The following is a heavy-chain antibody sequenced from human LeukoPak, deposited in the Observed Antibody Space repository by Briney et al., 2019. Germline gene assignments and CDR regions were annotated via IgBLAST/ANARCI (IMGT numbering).Heavy chain of an antibody. D-gene: IGHD3-10*01. CDR2: ISWNSGSI. CDR3: AKDSSITMVRGVTD. V-gene: IGHV3-9*01. J-gene: IGHJ4*02. CDR1: GSTFDDYA. Sequence: GGSLRLSCAASGSTFDDYAMHWVRQAPGKGLEWVSGISWNSGSIGYADSVKGRFTISRDNAKNSLYLQMNSLRAEDTALYYCAKDSSITMVRGVTDWGQGTLVTVSS.